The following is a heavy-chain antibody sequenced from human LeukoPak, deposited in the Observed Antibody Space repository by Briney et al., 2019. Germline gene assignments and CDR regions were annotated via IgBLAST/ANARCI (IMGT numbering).Heavy chain of an antibody. CDR2: IYSGGSP. CDR3: ARGGQDTAIPFDY. V-gene: IGHV3-53*01. Sequence: GGSLRLSCGVSGFTVNSNYMTWVRQAPGKGLEWVSVIYSGGSPYYADSVKGRFTISRHNYENTVYLQMNSLRAEDTAVYYCARGGQDTAIPFDYWGQGTLVTVSS. J-gene: IGHJ4*02. D-gene: IGHD5-18*01. CDR1: GFTVNSNY.